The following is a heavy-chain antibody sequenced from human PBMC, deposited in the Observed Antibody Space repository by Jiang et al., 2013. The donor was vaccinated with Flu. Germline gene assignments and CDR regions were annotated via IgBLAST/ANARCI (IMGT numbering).Heavy chain of an antibody. Sequence: PGLVKPSQTLSLTCTVSGASISSGNYYWSWIRQPAGKGLEWIGSIYASGSTIYNPSLKSRITMSVDTSKNQFSLKLSSVTAADTAVYYCARDLGDYSGRAYYFDYWGQGTLVTVSS. D-gene: IGHD4-11*01. CDR2: IYASGST. J-gene: IGHJ4*02. V-gene: IGHV4-61*02. CDR3: ARDLGDYSGRAYYFDY. CDR1: GASISSGNYY.